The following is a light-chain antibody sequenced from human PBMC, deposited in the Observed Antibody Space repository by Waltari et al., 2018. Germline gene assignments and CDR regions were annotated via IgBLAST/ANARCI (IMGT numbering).Light chain of an antibody. J-gene: IGKJ3*01. Sequence: EIVLTQSPATLSVSPGERATLSCRASHSISNNLAWYQQKPGQAPRLLIYGASARATGIPPRFSCSGSGTDFPLTISSLQSEDFAIYYCQQYNNWPPVFTFGPGTNVDF. CDR1: HSISNN. CDR3: QQYNNWPPVFT. CDR2: GAS. V-gene: IGKV3-15*01.